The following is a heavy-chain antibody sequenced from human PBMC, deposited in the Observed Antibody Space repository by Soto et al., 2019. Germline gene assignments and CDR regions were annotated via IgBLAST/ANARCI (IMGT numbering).Heavy chain of an antibody. D-gene: IGHD6-13*01. J-gene: IGHJ6*02. CDR3: ARLSRYSSSWYRYYYVMDV. CDR2: ISAYNGNT. Sequence: GASVKVSCKASGYTFTSYGISWVRQAPGQGLEWMGWISAYNGNTNYAQKLQGRVTMTTDTSTSTAYMELRSLRSDDTAVYYCARLSRYSSSWYRYYYVMDVWGQGTTVTVSS. V-gene: IGHV1-18*01. CDR1: GYTFTSYG.